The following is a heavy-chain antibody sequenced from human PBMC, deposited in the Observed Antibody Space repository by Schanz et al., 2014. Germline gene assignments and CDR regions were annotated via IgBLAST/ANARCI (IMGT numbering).Heavy chain of an antibody. CDR1: GFTFSSYA. CDR2: ISGGGGTT. J-gene: IGHJ5*02. V-gene: IGHV3-23*04. CDR3: ARPALWFGDNCFDP. Sequence: EVQLVESGGGLVKPGGSLRLSCAASGFTFSSYAMSWVRQAPGKGLEWVSAISGGGGTTYYADSVKGRFTISRDNAKNTLYLQMNSLRAEDTAVYYCARPALWFGDNCFDPWGQGTLVTVSS. D-gene: IGHD3-10*01.